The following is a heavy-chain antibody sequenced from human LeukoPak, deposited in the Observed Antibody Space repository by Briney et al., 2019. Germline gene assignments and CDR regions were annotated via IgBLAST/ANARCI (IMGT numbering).Heavy chain of an antibody. D-gene: IGHD3-22*01. CDR2: IDQRGAQK. CDR1: GFTFSSHW. CDR3: ARGARGSYDSDGYDY. J-gene: IGHJ4*02. V-gene: IGHV3-7*01. Sequence: GGSLRLSCAASGFTFSSHWMTWVRQAPGKGLEWVANIDQRGAQKYYVDSVRGRFTISRDNAKNSLSLQMTSLRADDTAVYYCARGARGSYDSDGYDYWGQGTLVTVSS.